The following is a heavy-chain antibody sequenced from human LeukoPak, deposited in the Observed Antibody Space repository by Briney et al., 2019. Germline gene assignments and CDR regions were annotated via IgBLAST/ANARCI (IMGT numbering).Heavy chain of an antibody. CDR1: GGTFSSYA. Sequence: GASVKVSCKASGGTFSSYAISWVRQAPGQGLEWMGGIIPIFGTANYAQKVQGRVTITADESTSTAYMELSSLRSEDTAVYYCAGYDFWSGYNWFDPWGQGTLVTVSS. CDR3: AGYDFWSGYNWFDP. J-gene: IGHJ5*02. D-gene: IGHD3-3*01. CDR2: IIPIFGTA. V-gene: IGHV1-69*13.